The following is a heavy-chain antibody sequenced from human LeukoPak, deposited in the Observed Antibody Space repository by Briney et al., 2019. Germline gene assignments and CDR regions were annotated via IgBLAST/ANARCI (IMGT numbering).Heavy chain of an antibody. CDR1: GGSIISYY. Sequence: SETLSLTCTVSGGSIISYYWSWIRQPPGKGLEYIGYTYYSGSTNYNPSLKSRVTISVDTSKNQFSLNLRSVTAADTAVYYCARGSGTTYRPSDYWGQGILVTVSS. D-gene: IGHD3-10*01. J-gene: IGHJ4*02. CDR2: TYYSGST. V-gene: IGHV4-59*13. CDR3: ARGSGTTYRPSDY.